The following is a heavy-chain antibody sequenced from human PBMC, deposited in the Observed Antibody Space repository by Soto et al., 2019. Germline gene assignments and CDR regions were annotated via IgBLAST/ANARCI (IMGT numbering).Heavy chain of an antibody. Sequence: QVQLVQSGAEVKKPGSSVKVSCKASGGAFSNYAISWVRQAPGQGLEWMGGIIPILNTVNYAQKFQGRVAITADESTTTGYMELSGLRSEDTAVYYCARGGRGEDSTGWHVDDFYYCGMDVWGQGTTVTVSS. CDR3: ARGGRGEDSTGWHVDDFYYCGMDV. CDR1: GGAFSNYA. V-gene: IGHV1-69*01. D-gene: IGHD6-19*01. CDR2: IIPILNTV. J-gene: IGHJ6*01.